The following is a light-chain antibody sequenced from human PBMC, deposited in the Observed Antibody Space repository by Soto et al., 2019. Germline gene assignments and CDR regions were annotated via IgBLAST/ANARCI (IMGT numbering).Light chain of an antibody. J-gene: IGKJ1*01. Sequence: EIVLTQSPGTLSLSPGERATLSCRASQSVSGSFLAWYQQKPGQAPRLLIYAASSRATGIPDRFSGSGSGTDFTLTISRLQPEDSAVYYCHQYGSLPHTFGQGT. CDR3: HQYGSLPHT. CDR1: QSVSGSF. CDR2: AAS. V-gene: IGKV3-20*01.